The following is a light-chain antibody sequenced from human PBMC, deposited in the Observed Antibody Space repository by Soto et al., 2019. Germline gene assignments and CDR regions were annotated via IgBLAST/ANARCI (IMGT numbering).Light chain of an antibody. V-gene: IGLV2-18*02. CDR2: EVS. J-gene: IGLJ1*01. CDR3: SSYTSSSTLSV. CDR1: SSDVGSYNR. Sequence: QSALTQPPSVSGSPGQSVTISCTGTSSDVGSYNRVSWYQQPPGTAPKLMIYEVSNRPSGVPDRFSGSKSGNTASLTISGLQAEDGADYYCSSYTSSSTLSVFGTGTKLTVL.